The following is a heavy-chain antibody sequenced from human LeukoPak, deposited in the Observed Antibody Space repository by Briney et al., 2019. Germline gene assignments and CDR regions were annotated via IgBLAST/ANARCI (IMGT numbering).Heavy chain of an antibody. D-gene: IGHD6-19*01. Sequence: PGGSLRLSCAASGFTVSSNYMSWVRQAPGKGLEWVSVIYSGGSTYYADSVKGRFTISRDNSKNTLYLQMNSLRAEDTAVYYCATYSSSYGMDVWGQGTTVTVSS. CDR3: ATYSSSYGMDV. CDR1: GFTVSSNY. CDR2: IYSGGST. J-gene: IGHJ6*02. V-gene: IGHV3-53*01.